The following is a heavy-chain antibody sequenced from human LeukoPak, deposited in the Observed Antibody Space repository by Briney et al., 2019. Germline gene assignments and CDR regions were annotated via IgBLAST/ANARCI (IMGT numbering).Heavy chain of an antibody. J-gene: IGHJ4*02. D-gene: IGHD1-26*01. Sequence: PGGSLRFSCAASGFTFSSYWMHWVRQAPGKGPVWVSRINPDGSSTSYADSVKGRFTISRDNAKNTLYLQMNSLRAEDTAVYYCARDRGSYGYWCQGTLVTVSS. CDR1: GFTFSSYW. CDR2: INPDGSST. V-gene: IGHV3-74*01. CDR3: ARDRGSYGY.